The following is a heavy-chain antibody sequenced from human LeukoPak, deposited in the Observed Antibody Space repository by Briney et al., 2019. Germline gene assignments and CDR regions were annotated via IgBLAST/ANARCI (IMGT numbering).Heavy chain of an antibody. D-gene: IGHD3-22*01. J-gene: IGHJ3*02. CDR1: GVTLSDHH. CDR3: ARDGAEGDNSAFDI. V-gene: IGHV3-72*01. CDR2: TRDRRRGYAT. Sequence: GGSLRLSCAASGVTLSDHHMDWVRQAPGKGLEWVGRTRDRRRGYATEYAASVRGRFTISRGDSKTLVYLQMNSLKTEDTAVYFCARDGAEGDNSAFDIWGQGTVVTVSS.